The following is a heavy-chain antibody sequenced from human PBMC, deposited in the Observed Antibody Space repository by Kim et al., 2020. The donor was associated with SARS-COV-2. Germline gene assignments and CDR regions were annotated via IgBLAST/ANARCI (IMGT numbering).Heavy chain of an antibody. CDR3: TSYRTYYYDSSGYTR. Sequence: ASVKGRFTISRDDSKTTAYLQMNSLKTEDTAVYYCTSYRTYYYDSSGYTRWGQGTMVTVSS. J-gene: IGHJ3*01. V-gene: IGHV3-73*01. D-gene: IGHD3-22*01.